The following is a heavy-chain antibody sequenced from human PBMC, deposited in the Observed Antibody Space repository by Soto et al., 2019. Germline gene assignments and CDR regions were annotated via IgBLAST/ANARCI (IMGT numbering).Heavy chain of an antibody. CDR2: INPSGGTT. CDR3: AIGRDIVVVVTTS. Sequence: QVQLVQSGAEVKRPGASVKVSCKASGYTFTSYYMHWVRQAPGQGLEWMGFINPSGGTTAFAQNFQGRVTMTRDTSTSTVYMELSSLRSEDTAVYYYAIGRDIVVVVTTSWGQGTLVTVSS. D-gene: IGHD2-15*01. J-gene: IGHJ4*02. V-gene: IGHV1-46*01. CDR1: GYTFTSYY.